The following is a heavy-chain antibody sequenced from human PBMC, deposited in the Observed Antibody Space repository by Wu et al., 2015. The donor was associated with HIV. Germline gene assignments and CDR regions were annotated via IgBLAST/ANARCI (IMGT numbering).Heavy chain of an antibody. J-gene: IGHJ6*02. CDR2: TIPVFGTA. V-gene: IGHV1-69*12. Sequence: QVQLVQSGAEVKKPGSSVKVSCKASGGTFSNHAVSWVRQAPGQGLEWMAGTIPVFGTANYAQKFQGRVAITADESTNTAYMELSSLRSDDTAVYYCARPTLPGYYYYGMDVVGPRDHGHRLL. CDR1: GGTFSNHA. D-gene: IGHD3-16*01. CDR3: ARPTLPGYYYYGMDV.